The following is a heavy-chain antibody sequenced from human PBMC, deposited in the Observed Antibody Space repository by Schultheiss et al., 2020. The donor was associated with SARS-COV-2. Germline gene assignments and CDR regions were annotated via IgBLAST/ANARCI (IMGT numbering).Heavy chain of an antibody. J-gene: IGHJ4*02. CDR3: ARDRTGQVDYFDY. CDR2: ISQSGSA. CDR1: GFTFSSYA. D-gene: IGHD1-14*01. Sequence: GSMRLSCAASGFTFSSYAMHWVRQAPGKGLEWIGEISQSGSATYNPSLKSRVTISVDTSKNQFSLKLSSVTAADTAVYYCARDRTGQVDYFDYWGQGTLVTVSS. V-gene: IGHV4-34*01.